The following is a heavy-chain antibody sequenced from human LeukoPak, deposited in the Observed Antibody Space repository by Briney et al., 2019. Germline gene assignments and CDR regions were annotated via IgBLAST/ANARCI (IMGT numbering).Heavy chain of an antibody. CDR1: GYTFTSCY. J-gene: IGHJ4*02. Sequence: ASVKVSCKASGYTFTSCYMHWVRQAPGQGLEWMGIINPSGGSTSYAQKFQGRVTMTRDTSTSTVYKELSSLRSEDTAVYYCARDQDGYSGYDSALFDYWGQGTLVTVSS. CDR2: INPSGGST. CDR3: ARDQDGYSGYDSALFDY. V-gene: IGHV1-46*01. D-gene: IGHD5-12*01.